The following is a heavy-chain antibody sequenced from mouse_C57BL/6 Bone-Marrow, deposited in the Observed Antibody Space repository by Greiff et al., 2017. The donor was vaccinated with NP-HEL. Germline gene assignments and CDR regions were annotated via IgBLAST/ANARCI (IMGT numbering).Heavy chain of an antibody. J-gene: IGHJ1*03. CDR2: IYPGSGST. CDR1: GYTFTSYW. D-gene: IGHD2-3*01. Sequence: QVQLQQPGAELVKPGASVKMSCKASGYTFTSYWITWVKQRPGQGLEWIGDIYPGSGSTNYIEKFKSKATLTVDTSSSTAYMQLSSLTSEDSAVYYCARSGIYDGYYGYFDVWGTGTTVTVSS. V-gene: IGHV1-55*01. CDR3: ARSGIYDGYYGYFDV.